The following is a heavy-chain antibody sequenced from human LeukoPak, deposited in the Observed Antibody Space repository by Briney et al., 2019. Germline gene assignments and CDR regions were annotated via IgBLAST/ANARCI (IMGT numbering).Heavy chain of an antibody. CDR1: GLTFSSYG. Sequence: PGRSLRLSCAASGLTFSSYGMHWVRQAPGKGLEWVAVIWYDGSNKYYADSVKGRFTISRDNSKNTLYLQMNSLRAEDTAVYYCARDHWGYCSGGSCSLDYWGQGTLVTVSS. J-gene: IGHJ4*02. V-gene: IGHV3-33*01. CDR3: ARDHWGYCSGGSCSLDY. CDR2: IWYDGSNK. D-gene: IGHD2-15*01.